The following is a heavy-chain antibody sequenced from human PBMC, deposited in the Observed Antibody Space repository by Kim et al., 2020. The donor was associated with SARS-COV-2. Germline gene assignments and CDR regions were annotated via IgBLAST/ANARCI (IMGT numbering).Heavy chain of an antibody. CDR3: AKARARGSSGFWGYYFDY. J-gene: IGHJ4*02. Sequence: GGSLRLSCAASGFTFSSYAMSWVRQAPGKGLEWVSAISGSGGSTYYADSVKGRFTISRDNSKNTLYLQMNSLRAEDTAVYYCAKARARGSSGFWGYYFDYWGQGTLVTVSS. CDR2: ISGSGGST. V-gene: IGHV3-23*01. D-gene: IGHD3-22*01. CDR1: GFTFSSYA.